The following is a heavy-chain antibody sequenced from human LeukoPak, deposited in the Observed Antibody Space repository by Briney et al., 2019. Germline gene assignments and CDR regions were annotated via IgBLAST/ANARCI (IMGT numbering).Heavy chain of an antibody. CDR3: ARSYAMTTVTTVVRGSRNHAKDY. D-gene: IGHD4-17*01. CDR2: ISSSSSTI. CDR1: GFTFSSYA. V-gene: IGHV3-48*02. J-gene: IGHJ4*02. Sequence: GGSLRLSCAASGFTFSSYAMSWVRQAPGKGLEWVSYISSSSSTIYYADSVKGRFTISRDNAKNSLYLQMNSLRDEDTAVYYCARSYAMTTVTTVVRGSRNHAKDYWGQGTLVTVSS.